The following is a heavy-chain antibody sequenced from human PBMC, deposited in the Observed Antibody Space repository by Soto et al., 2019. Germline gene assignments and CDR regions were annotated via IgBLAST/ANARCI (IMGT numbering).Heavy chain of an antibody. D-gene: IGHD3-16*01. J-gene: IGHJ4*02. CDR3: ARQWGGDY. CDR1: GGSISSHY. CDR2: ASYSGSP. Sequence: QVQLQESGPGLVKPSETLSLTCTVSGGSISSHYWSWIRQPPGEGLEWIGRASYSGSPSYNPSLKSRVTISIDPSKNQFSLKLTSVTAADPAVYSWARQWGGDYWGQGTLVTVSS. V-gene: IGHV4-59*08.